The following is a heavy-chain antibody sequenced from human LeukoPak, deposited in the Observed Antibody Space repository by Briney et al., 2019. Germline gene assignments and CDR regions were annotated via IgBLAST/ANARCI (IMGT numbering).Heavy chain of an antibody. CDR2: INPDGSLT. D-gene: IGHD4-17*01. V-gene: IGHV3-74*01. Sequence: GGSLRLSCAASGFSFSSFYLHWVRQAPGKGLVWVSRINPDGSLTNYADSVNGRFSIFRDNARNTLYLQMNSLRAEDTALYYCAKDLSNYGDYDPFDYWGQGTLVTVSS. CDR1: GFSFSSFY. CDR3: AKDLSNYGDYDPFDY. J-gene: IGHJ4*02.